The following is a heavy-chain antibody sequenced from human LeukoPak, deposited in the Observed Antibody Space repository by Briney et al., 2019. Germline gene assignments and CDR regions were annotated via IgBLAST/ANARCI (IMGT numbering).Heavy chain of an antibody. D-gene: IGHD5-18*01. V-gene: IGHV4-34*01. CDR3: ASRGYSCGLDY. Sequence: KPSETLSLTCAVYGGSFSGYYWSWIRQPPGKGLEWIGEINHSGSTNYNPSLKSRVTISVDTSKNQFSLKLSSVTAADTAVYYCASRGYSCGLDYWGQGTLVTVSS. CDR1: GGSFSGYY. CDR2: INHSGST. J-gene: IGHJ4*02.